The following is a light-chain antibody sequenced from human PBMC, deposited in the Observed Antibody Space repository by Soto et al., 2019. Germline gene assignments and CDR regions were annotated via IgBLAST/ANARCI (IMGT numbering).Light chain of an antibody. CDR2: GAS. CDR1: QSVSSN. V-gene: IGKV3-15*01. Sequence: EIVITQSPATLSVSPGEGATLSCRASQSVSSNLAWYQQKPGQAPRLLIYGASTRATDIPARFSGSGSGTEFTLTISSLXSEDFAVYYCQQYNNWPPWTFGQGTKVDIK. J-gene: IGKJ1*01. CDR3: QQYNNWPPWT.